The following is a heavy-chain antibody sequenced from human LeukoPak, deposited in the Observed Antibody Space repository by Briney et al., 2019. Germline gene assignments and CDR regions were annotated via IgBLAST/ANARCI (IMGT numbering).Heavy chain of an antibody. J-gene: IGHJ4*02. V-gene: IGHV3-23*01. CDR1: GFTFSNYA. Sequence: QPGGSLRLSCATSGFTFSNYAMSWVRQAPGKGLEWVSGFSGYGGDAHYADSVKGRFTISRDNSKNTLYLQLNSLRAEDTAVYYCARELELDYYDSSGYYYFDYWGQGTLVTVSS. CDR3: ARELELDYYDSSGYYYFDY. CDR2: FSGYGGDA. D-gene: IGHD3-22*01.